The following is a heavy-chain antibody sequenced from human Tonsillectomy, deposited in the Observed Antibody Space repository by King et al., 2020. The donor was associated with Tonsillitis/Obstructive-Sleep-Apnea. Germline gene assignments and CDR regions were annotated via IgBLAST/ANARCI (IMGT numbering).Heavy chain of an antibody. V-gene: IGHV3-23*04. J-gene: IGHJ6*03. D-gene: IGHD7-27*01. CDR3: AKTPGDYYYYMDV. CDR2: IRGGGGST. CDR1: GFTFSSFA. Sequence: VQLVESGGGLVQPGGSLRLSCAASGFTFSSFAMTWVRQAPGKGLEWVSGIRGGGGSTFYADPVKGRFIISRDNSRNTLYLQMNSLRDEDTAVYYCAKTPGDYYYYMDVWGKGTTVIVSS.